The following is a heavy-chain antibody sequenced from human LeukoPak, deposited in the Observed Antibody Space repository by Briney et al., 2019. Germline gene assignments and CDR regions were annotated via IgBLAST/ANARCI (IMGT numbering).Heavy chain of an antibody. CDR3: AKKGATTGDFDY. Sequence: GGSLRLSCAASGFTFSGYAMTWVRQAPGKGPEWVSAISGSGGDTYYADSVKGRFTISRDNSKNTLYLQMNSLRAEDTAVYYCAKKGATTGDFDYWGQGTLVTVSS. J-gene: IGHJ4*02. V-gene: IGHV3-23*01. D-gene: IGHD1-26*01. CDR1: GFTFSGYA. CDR2: ISGSGGDT.